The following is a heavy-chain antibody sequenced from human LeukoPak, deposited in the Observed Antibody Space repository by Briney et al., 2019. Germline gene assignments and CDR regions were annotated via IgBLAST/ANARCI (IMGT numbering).Heavy chain of an antibody. Sequence: PGGSLRLSCAASGFTLSSYAMSWVRQGPGKGLEWVSAISVSGNTYHADSVKGRSTISRHNGRNSLYLEMNSLRAEDTAVYYCAKYGYSSSWYKTYYYYYYYMDVWGKGTTVTVSS. CDR1: GFTLSSYA. D-gene: IGHD6-13*01. V-gene: IGHV3-23*01. CDR3: AKYGYSSSWYKTYYYYYYYMDV. J-gene: IGHJ6*03. CDR2: ISVSGNT.